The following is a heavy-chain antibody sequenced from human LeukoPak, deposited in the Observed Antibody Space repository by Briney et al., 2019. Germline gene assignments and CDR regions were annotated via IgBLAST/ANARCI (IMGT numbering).Heavy chain of an antibody. J-gene: IGHJ4*02. CDR2: ISGSGGST. CDR3: ANHILGYCSGGSCANFDH. Sequence: PGGSLRLPCAASGFTFSSYAMSWVRQAPGKGLEWVSAISGSGGSTYYADSVKGRFTISRDNSKNTLYLQMNSLRAEDTAVYYCANHILGYCSGGSCANFDHWGQGTLVTVSS. D-gene: IGHD2-15*01. CDR1: GFTFSSYA. V-gene: IGHV3-23*01.